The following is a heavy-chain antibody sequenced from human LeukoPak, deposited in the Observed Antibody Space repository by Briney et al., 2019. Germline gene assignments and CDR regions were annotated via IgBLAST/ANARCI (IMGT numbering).Heavy chain of an antibody. V-gene: IGHV1-2*02. Sequence: ASVKVSCKASGYTSTGYYLHWVRQAPGQGLEWMGWINPNSGDTSYAQKFQGRVTMTRDTSISTAYMELSRLRSDDTAVYYCAAAFDIWGQGTMVTVSS. CDR1: GYTSTGYY. CDR3: AAAFDI. J-gene: IGHJ3*02. CDR2: INPNSGDT.